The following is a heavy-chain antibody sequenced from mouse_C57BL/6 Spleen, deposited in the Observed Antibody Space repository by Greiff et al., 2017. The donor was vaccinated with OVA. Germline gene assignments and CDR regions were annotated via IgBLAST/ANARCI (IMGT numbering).Heavy chain of an antibody. CDR3: ARGTTGMDAY. Sequence: QVQLQQPGAELVRPGSSVKLSCKASGYTFTSYWMHWVKQRPIQGLEWIGNIDPSDSETHYNQKFKDKATLTVDKSSSTAYMQLSSLTSEDSAVYYCARGTTGMDAYWGQGTLVTVSA. CDR1: GYTFTSYW. CDR2: IDPSDSET. J-gene: IGHJ3*01. D-gene: IGHD4-1*01. V-gene: IGHV1-52*01.